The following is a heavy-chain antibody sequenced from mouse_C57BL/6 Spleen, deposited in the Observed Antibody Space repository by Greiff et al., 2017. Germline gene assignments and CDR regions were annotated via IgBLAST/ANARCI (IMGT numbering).Heavy chain of an antibody. CDR1: GFNIKDDY. J-gene: IGHJ4*01. CDR3: TSAMDY. V-gene: IGHV14-4*01. CDR2: IDPENGDT. Sequence: VQLKESGAELVRPGASVKLSCTASGFNIKDDYMHWVKQRPEQGLEWIGRIDPENGDTEYASKFQGKATITADTSSNTAYLQLSSLTSEYTAVYYCTSAMDYWGQGTSVTVSS.